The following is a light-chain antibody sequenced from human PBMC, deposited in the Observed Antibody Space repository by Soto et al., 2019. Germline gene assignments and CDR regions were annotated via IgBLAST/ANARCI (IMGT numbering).Light chain of an antibody. CDR1: ASDVGAYNY. Sequence: QSALTQPPSASGSLGQSVTISCTGTASDVGAYNYVSWYQQHPGKAPKLMLYEVTKRPSGVPDRFSGSKSGNTASLTVSGLQAEDEADYYCSSYAGSSTLYVFGTGTKVTVL. CDR2: EVT. CDR3: SSYAGSSTLYV. J-gene: IGLJ1*01. V-gene: IGLV2-8*01.